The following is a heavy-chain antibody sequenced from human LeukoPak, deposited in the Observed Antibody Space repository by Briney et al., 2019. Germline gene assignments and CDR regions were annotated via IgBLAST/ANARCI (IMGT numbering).Heavy chain of an antibody. CDR3: ASRESSMSRSH. CDR2: INEDGSEQ. D-gene: IGHD2/OR15-2a*01. CDR1: GFMFSGYW. Sequence: SGGSLRLSCAASGFMFSGYWMNWVRHVPGKGLEWVANINEDGSEQFYVDSVRGRFTISRDNAKNSLYLQVNSLRAEDTAVYYCASRESSMSRSHWGQGTLVTVSS. J-gene: IGHJ4*02. V-gene: IGHV3-7*01.